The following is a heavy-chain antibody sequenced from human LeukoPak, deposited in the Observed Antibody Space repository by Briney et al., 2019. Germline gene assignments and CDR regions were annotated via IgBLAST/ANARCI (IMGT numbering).Heavy chain of an antibody. D-gene: IGHD3-16*02. V-gene: IGHV4-34*01. CDR2: INHSGST. CDR3: ARGQPYYDYVWGSYHGYFDY. CDR1: GGSFSGYY. J-gene: IGHJ4*02. Sequence: PSETLSLTCAVYGGSFSGYYWSWIRQPPGKGLEWIGEINHSGSTNYNPSLKSRVTISVDTSKNQFSLKLSSVTAADTAVYYCARGQPYYDYVWGSYHGYFDYWGQGTLVTVSS.